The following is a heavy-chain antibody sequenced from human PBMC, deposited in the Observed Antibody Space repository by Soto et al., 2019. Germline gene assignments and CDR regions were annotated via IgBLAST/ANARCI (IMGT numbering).Heavy chain of an antibody. V-gene: IGHV1-69*01. CDR3: ARAQGGSSSLDIYYYYYYGMDV. J-gene: IGHJ6*02. D-gene: IGHD2-15*01. Sequence: QVQLVQSGAEVKNPGSSVKVSCKAPGGTFSSYAISWVRQAHGQGLEWMGGIIPIFGTAKYAQKFQGRVTITADESTSTGSMELSSLRSEDTAVYYCARAQGGSSSLDIYYYYYYGMDVWGQGTTVTVSS. CDR1: GGTFSSYA. CDR2: IIPIFGTA.